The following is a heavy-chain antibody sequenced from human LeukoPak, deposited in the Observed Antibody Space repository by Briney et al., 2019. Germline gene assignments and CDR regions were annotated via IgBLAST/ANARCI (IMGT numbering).Heavy chain of an antibody. D-gene: IGHD3-9*01. CDR3: AKGGWDYDILTGYYYPHPYYFDY. Sequence: PGGSLRLSCAASGFTLSSYWMSWVRQAPGKGLEWVANMSPDGSEKYYVDSVKGRFTISRDNAKNSLYLSMNSLRAEDTAVYYCAKGGWDYDILTGYYYPHPYYFDYWGQGTLVTISS. V-gene: IGHV3-7*03. J-gene: IGHJ4*02. CDR2: MSPDGSEK. CDR1: GFTLSSYW.